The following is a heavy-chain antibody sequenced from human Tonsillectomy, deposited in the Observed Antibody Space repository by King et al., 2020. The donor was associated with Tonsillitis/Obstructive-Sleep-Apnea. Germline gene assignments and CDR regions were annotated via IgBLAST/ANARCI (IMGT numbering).Heavy chain of an antibody. CDR2: ISGSGGST. J-gene: IGHJ4*02. CDR3: ATPITSDCGGDCR. Sequence: VQLVESGGGLVQPGGSLRLSCAASGFTFSSYAMSWVRQAPGKGLEWVSTISGSGGSTYYADSVKGRFTISRDNSKNTLYLQMDGLRAEDTAVYYCATPITSDCGGDCRWSQGTLVTVSS. CDR1: GFTFSSYA. V-gene: IGHV3-23*04. D-gene: IGHD2-21*01.